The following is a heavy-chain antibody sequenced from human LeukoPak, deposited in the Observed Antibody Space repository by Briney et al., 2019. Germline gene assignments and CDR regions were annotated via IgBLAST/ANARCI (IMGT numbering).Heavy chain of an antibody. Sequence: GGSLRLSCAASGFTFSRYGMHWVRQAPGEGLEWVAVISNEASTQYYADSVKGRFTISRDNARNSLYLQMNGLRVDDTAVYYCARVLEPATGYYMDVWGKGTTVTIS. CDR2: ISNEASTQ. CDR3: ARVLEPATGYYMDV. V-gene: IGHV3-30*03. D-gene: IGHD5-24*01. J-gene: IGHJ6*03. CDR1: GFTFSRYG.